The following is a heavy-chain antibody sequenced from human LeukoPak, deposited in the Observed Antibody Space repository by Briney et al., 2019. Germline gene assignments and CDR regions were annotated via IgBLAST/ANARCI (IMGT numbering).Heavy chain of an antibody. CDR1: GYTFTGYY. CDR2: INPNSGGT. D-gene: IGHD3-3*01. J-gene: IGHJ4*02. Sequence: ASVKVSCKASGYTFTGYYMHWARQAPGQGLEWMGWINPNSGGTNYAQKFQGRVTMTRDTSISTAYMELSRLRSDDTAVYYCARGSYDFWSGYRSFDYWGQGTLVTVSS. CDR3: ARGSYDFWSGYRSFDY. V-gene: IGHV1-2*02.